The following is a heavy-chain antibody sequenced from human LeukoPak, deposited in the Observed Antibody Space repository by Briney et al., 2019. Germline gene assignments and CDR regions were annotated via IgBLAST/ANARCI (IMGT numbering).Heavy chain of an antibody. CDR3: ARDVHGDYGSGWFDP. D-gene: IGHD4-17*01. Sequence: ASVKVSCXTSGGTFNNSAISWVRQAHGQGLEWLAGIMPLFGTAGYAQKFQGRVTITKDESTRTVYLELTSLTSDDTAVYYCARDVHGDYGSGWFDPWGQGTLVSVSS. CDR2: IMPLFGTA. J-gene: IGHJ5*02. V-gene: IGHV1-69*05. CDR1: GGTFNNSA.